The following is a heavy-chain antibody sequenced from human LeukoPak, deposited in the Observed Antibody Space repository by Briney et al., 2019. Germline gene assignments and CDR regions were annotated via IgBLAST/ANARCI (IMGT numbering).Heavy chain of an antibody. D-gene: IGHD3-10*01. CDR3: AKRGVVIRVILVGFHKQAYYFDS. CDR2: ISDSGGST. J-gene: IGHJ4*02. V-gene: IGHV3-23*01. CDR1: GLTLSNYG. Sequence: GGSLRLSCAVSGLTLSNYGMSWVRQAPGKALEWVAGISDSGGSTNYADSVKGRFTISRDNAKNTLYLQMNSLRAEDTAVYFCAKRGVVIRVILVGFHKQAYYFDSWGQGALVTVSS.